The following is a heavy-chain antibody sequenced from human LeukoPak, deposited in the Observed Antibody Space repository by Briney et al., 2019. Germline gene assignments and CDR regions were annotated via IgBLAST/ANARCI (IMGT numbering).Heavy chain of an antibody. CDR1: GGSISSSSYY. J-gene: IGHJ3*02. Sequence: SETLSLTCTVSGGSISSSSYYWGWIRQPPGKGLEWIGSIYYSGSTYYNPSLKSRVTISVDTSKNQFSLKLSSVTAADTAVYCCANAHSRYCSSTSCYRTHAFDIWGQGTMVTVSS. CDR2: IYYSGST. V-gene: IGHV4-39*01. CDR3: ANAHSRYCSSTSCYRTHAFDI. D-gene: IGHD2-2*01.